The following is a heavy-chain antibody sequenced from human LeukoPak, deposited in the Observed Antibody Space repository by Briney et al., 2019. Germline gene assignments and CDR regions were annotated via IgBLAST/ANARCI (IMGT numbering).Heavy chain of an antibody. D-gene: IGHD4-11*01. CDR3: ARDWSSKYPYYYGMDV. Sequence: GGSLRLSCAASGFTVSSNYMSWVRQAPGKGLEWVAVISYDGSNKYYADSVKGRFTISRDNSKITLYLQMNSLRVEDTAVYYCARDWSSKYPYYYGMDVWGQGTTVTVSS. CDR1: GFTVSSNY. CDR2: ISYDGSNK. V-gene: IGHV3-30-3*01. J-gene: IGHJ6*02.